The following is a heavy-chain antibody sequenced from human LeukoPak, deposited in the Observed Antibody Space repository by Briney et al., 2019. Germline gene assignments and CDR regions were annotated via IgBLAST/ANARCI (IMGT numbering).Heavy chain of an antibody. D-gene: IGHD4-17*01. CDR3: AKRPSDYGDYVSYFDY. V-gene: IGHV3-23*01. J-gene: IGHJ4*02. Sequence: GGSLRLSCAASGFTFSSYAMTWVRQAPGKGLEWVSVISGGGGSTNYADSVKGRFTISRDNSKDTLYLQMNSLRAEDTAVYYCAKRPSDYGDYVSYFDYWGQGTLVTVSS. CDR2: ISGGGGST. CDR1: GFTFSSYA.